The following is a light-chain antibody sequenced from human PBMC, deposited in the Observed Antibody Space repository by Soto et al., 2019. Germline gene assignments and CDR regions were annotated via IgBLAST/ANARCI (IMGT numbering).Light chain of an antibody. J-gene: IGLJ3*02. Sequence: QSVLTQPTSASGTPGQRVTISCSVSSSNIGSNSVNWYQQLPGAAPKLLIYSNNQRPSGVPDRLSGSRSGTSASLAISGLQSDDEADYYCAAWDDSLSGWVFGGGTKLTVL. CDR2: SNN. CDR3: AAWDDSLSGWV. V-gene: IGLV1-44*01. CDR1: SSNIGSNS.